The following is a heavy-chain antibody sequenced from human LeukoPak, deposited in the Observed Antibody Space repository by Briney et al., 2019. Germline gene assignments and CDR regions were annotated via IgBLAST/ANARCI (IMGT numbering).Heavy chain of an antibody. D-gene: IGHD1-26*01. J-gene: IGHJ5*02. Sequence: SETLSLPCTVSGGSISSYYWSWIRQPAGKGLEWIGRIYTSGSTNYNPSLKSRVTMSVDTSENQFSLKLSSVTAADTAVYYCAREWELGPYNWFDPWGQGTLVTVSS. CDR3: AREWELGPYNWFDP. CDR1: GGSISSYY. CDR2: IYTSGST. V-gene: IGHV4-4*07.